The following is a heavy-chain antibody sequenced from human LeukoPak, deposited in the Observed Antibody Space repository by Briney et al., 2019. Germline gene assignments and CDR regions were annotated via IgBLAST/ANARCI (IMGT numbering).Heavy chain of an antibody. CDR2: ISGSGGST. J-gene: IGHJ3*02. CDR3: ARGRIVGALDAFDI. V-gene: IGHV3-23*01. Sequence: PGGSLRLSCAASGFTFSSYGMSWVRQAPGKGLEWVSSISGSGGSTYYADSVKGRFTISRDNSKNTLYLQMNSLRAEDTAIYYCARGRIVGALDAFDIWGQGTMVTVSS. CDR1: GFTFSSYG. D-gene: IGHD1-26*01.